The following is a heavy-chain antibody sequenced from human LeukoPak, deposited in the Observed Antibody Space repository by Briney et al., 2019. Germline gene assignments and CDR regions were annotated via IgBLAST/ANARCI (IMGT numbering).Heavy chain of an antibody. D-gene: IGHD3-16*01. J-gene: IGHJ4*02. CDR1: GDSLRTEN. CDR3: ARVGETGTVRD. Sequence: SETLSLTCSVSGDSLRTENWSWIRQPPGKGLEWIGYIYKSGSINYNPSLKSRLTISVEKSKNQFSLILSSVTAADTAVYYCARVGETGTVRDWGQGSLVTVSS. CDR2: IYKSGSI. V-gene: IGHV4-59*01.